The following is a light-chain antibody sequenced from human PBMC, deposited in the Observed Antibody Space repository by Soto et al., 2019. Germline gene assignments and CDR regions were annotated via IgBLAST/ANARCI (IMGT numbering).Light chain of an antibody. CDR2: EVS. Sequence: QSALTQPASVSGSPGQSITISCTGTSSDVGTYNFVSWYQQHADKAPKLVIYEVSNRPSGISSRFSGSKSGNTASLTISGLQADDEADYYCASYTGRNAWLFGGGTKLTVL. J-gene: IGLJ2*01. CDR1: SSDVGTYNF. V-gene: IGLV2-14*01. CDR3: ASYTGRNAWL.